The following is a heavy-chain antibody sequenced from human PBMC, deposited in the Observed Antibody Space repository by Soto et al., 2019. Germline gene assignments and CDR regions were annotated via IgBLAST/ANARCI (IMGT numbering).Heavy chain of an antibody. V-gene: IGHV1-2*04. CDR2: INPNSGGT. J-gene: IGHJ6*02. CDR1: GYTFTGYY. CDR3: AREEVATTYYYYYGMDV. D-gene: IGHD5-12*01. Sequence: GASVKVSCKASGYTFTGYYMHWVRQAPGQGLEWMGWINPNSGGTNYAQKFQGWVTMTRDTSISTAYMELSRLRSDDTPVYYCAREEVATTYYYYYGMDVWGQGTTVTVSS.